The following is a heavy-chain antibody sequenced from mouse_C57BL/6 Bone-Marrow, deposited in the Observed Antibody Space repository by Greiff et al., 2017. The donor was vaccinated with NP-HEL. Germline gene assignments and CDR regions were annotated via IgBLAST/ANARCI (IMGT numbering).Heavy chain of an antibody. CDR2: IWWDDDK. D-gene: IGHD1-1*01. Sequence: QVQLKQSGPGILQPSQTLSLTCSFSGFSLSTCGMGVGGIRQPAGKGLEWLAHIWWDDDKYYNPARKSGRISSKDTSKNQVFLKIANGDTADTATYYCARIDYYGRRYFDYWGPGTTLTVSS. J-gene: IGHJ2*01. CDR3: ARIDYYGRRYFDY. CDR1: GFSLSTCGMG. V-gene: IGHV8-8*01.